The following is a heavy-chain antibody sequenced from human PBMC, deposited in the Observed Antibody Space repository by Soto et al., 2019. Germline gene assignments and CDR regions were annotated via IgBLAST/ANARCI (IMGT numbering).Heavy chain of an antibody. V-gene: IGHV3-23*01. J-gene: IGHJ6*02. CDR1: GFILSNYA. CDR2: ISDSGDSA. Sequence: GGSLRLSCAASGFILSNYAMSWVRQAPGKGLEWVSSISDSGDSAYYEDSEKGRFTISRDNSKNTLYLQMNSLRDGDTAVYYCATAARPDNYYYYYEMDVWGPGTTVTVSS. CDR3: ATAARPDNYYYYYEMDV. D-gene: IGHD6-6*01.